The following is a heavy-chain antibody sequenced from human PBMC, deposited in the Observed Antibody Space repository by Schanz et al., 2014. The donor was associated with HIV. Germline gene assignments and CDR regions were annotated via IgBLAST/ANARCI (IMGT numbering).Heavy chain of an antibody. Sequence: DVQILESGGGLVQPGGSLRLSCAASGFIFRNYAMLWVRQAPGKGPEWVSGFSGSGGSTYYADSVKGRFTISRDNSKNTLYLQMNSLRAEDTAVYYCAKVDAAHKHIGAAGDWGQGTLVTVSS. J-gene: IGHJ4*02. D-gene: IGHD6-13*01. CDR1: GFIFRNYA. CDR2: FSGSGGST. V-gene: IGHV3-23*01. CDR3: AKVDAAHKHIGAAGD.